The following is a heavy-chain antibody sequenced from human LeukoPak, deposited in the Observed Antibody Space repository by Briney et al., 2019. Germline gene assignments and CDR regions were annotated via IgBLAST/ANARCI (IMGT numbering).Heavy chain of an antibody. CDR2: IVVGSGNT. V-gene: IGHV1-58*02. CDR1: GFTFTSSA. CDR3: AAWAHYDSSGYYYYFDY. Sequence: SVKVSCKASGFTFTSSAMQWVRQARGQRLEWIGWIVVGSGNTNYAQKYQERVTITRAMSTSTAYMELSSLRSEDTAVYYCAAWAHYDSSGYYYYFDYWGQGTLVTVSS. D-gene: IGHD3-22*01. J-gene: IGHJ4*02.